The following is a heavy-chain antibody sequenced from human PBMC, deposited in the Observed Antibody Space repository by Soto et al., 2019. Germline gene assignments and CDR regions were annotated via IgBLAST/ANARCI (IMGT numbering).Heavy chain of an antibody. CDR2: INAGNGNT. CDR3: ARASLYYDILTGYDY. Sequence: ASVKVSCKASGYTFTSYAMHWVRQAPGQRLEWMGWINAGNGNTKYSQKFQGRVTITRDTSASTAYMELSSLRSEDTAVYYCARASLYYDILTGYDYWGQGTLVTVSS. V-gene: IGHV1-3*01. D-gene: IGHD3-9*01. J-gene: IGHJ4*02. CDR1: GYTFTSYA.